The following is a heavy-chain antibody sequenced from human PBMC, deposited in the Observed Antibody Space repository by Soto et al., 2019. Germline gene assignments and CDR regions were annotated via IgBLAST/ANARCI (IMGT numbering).Heavy chain of an antibody. CDR2: INAGNGNT. Sequence: QVPLVQSGAEVKKPGASVKVSCKASGYTFTSYAMHWVRQAPGQRLEWMGWINAGNGNTKYSQKFQGRVTITRDTSASTAYMELSSLRSEDTAVYYCARSSPFSKWELKSHAFDIWGQGTMVTVSS. D-gene: IGHD1-26*01. CDR3: ARSSPFSKWELKSHAFDI. CDR1: GYTFTSYA. V-gene: IGHV1-3*01. J-gene: IGHJ3*02.